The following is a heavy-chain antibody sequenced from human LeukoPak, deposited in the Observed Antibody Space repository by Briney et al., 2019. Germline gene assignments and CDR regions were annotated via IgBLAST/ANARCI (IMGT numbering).Heavy chain of an antibody. CDR2: IGYSATTV. J-gene: IGHJ4*02. Sequence: GGSLRLSCAASGFTFSDYYMTWIRQAPGKGLEWISYIGYSATTVYYADSVRGRFTISRDDAKNSLFLQMDSLRAEDTAVYYCARDSGTYWGQGTLVTVSS. D-gene: IGHD1-26*01. CDR3: ARDSGTY. CDR1: GFTFSDYY. V-gene: IGHV3-11*04.